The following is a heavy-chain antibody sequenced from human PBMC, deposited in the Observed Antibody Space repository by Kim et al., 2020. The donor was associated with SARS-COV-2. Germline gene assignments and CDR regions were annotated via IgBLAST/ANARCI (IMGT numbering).Heavy chain of an antibody. CDR1: GYTFTSYA. CDR2: INTNTGNP. Sequence: ASVKVSCKASGYTFTSYAMNWVRQAPGQGLEWMGWINTNTGNPKYAQGFTGRFVISLDTSVSTAYLQISSLKAEDTAVYYCARSRYPRIYDILTGYYTREYSWFGPWGQGTLVTVSS. J-gene: IGHJ5*02. CDR3: ARSRYPRIYDILTGYYTREYSWFGP. D-gene: IGHD3-9*01. V-gene: IGHV7-4-1*02.